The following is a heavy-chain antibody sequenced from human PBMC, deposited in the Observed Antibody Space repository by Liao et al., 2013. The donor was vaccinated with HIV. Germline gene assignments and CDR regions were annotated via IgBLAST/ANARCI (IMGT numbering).Heavy chain of an antibody. CDR2: IYTSGST. J-gene: IGHJ6*03. CDR1: GGSISSGSYY. D-gene: IGHD6-19*01. CDR3: ARARIAVAGYYYYMDV. Sequence: QVQLQESGPPVVKPSQMLSLTCTVSGGSISSGSYYWSWIRQPAGKGLEWIGRIYTSGSTNYNPSLKSRVTISVDTSKNQXSLKLSSVTAADTAVYYCARARIAVAGYYYYMDVWGKGPRSPSP. V-gene: IGHV4-61*02.